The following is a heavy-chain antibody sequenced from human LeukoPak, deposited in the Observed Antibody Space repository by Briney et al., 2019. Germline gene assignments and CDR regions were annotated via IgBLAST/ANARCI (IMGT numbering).Heavy chain of an antibody. CDR2: IYHSGST. CDR1: GDSISSGGYS. CDR3: AGVTVTTPNDAFDI. V-gene: IGHV4-30-2*01. D-gene: IGHD4-17*01. J-gene: IGHJ3*02. Sequence: PSQTLSLTCAVSGDSISSGGYSGRWVRQPPGKGLEWIVYIYHSGSTYYPPSLKSRVTISVDRSKNQFSLKLSSVTAADTAVYYCAGVTVTTPNDAFDIWGQGTMVTVSS.